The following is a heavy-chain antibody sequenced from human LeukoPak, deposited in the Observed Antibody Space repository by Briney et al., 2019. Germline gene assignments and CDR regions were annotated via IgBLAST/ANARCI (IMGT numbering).Heavy chain of an antibody. V-gene: IGHV4-39*07. CDR3: ARDLEDSSGYVVYDY. D-gene: IGHD3-22*01. Sequence: SETLSLTCTVSGGSISSSSYYWGWIRQPPGKGLEWIGSIYYSGSTYYNPSLKSRVTISVDTSKNQFSLKLSSVTAADTAVYYCARDLEDSSGYVVYDYWGQGTLVTVSS. J-gene: IGHJ4*02. CDR1: GGSISSSSYY. CDR2: IYYSGST.